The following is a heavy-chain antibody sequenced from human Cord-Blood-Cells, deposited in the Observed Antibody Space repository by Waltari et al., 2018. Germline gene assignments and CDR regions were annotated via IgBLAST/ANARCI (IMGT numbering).Heavy chain of an antibody. CDR2: ISGSSGST. D-gene: IGHD4-17*01. CDR1: GFTFSSYA. V-gene: IGHV3-23*01. CDR3: AKDFTMTTEAFDI. Sequence: EVQLLESGGGLVQPGGSLRLSCAASGFTFSSYAMSWVRQAPGKGLELVSAISGSSGSTYYADSVKGRFTISRDNSKNPLYLQMNSLRAEDTAVYYCAKDFTMTTEAFDIWGQGTMVTVSS. J-gene: IGHJ3*02.